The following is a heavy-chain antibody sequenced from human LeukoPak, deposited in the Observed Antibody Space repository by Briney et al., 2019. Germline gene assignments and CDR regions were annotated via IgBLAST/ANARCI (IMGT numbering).Heavy chain of an antibody. CDR3: ARSSSSGYAYYFDY. D-gene: IGHD6-19*01. CDR2: ISDDGTNT. CDR1: GFTFSSYA. Sequence: GGSLRLSCAASGFTFSSYAMHWVRQAPGKGLECVAFISDDGTNTYYADSVKGRFTISRDNSKNTLYLQMDSLRAEDTALFYCARSSSSGYAYYFDYWGQGTLVTVSS. V-gene: IGHV3-30*04. J-gene: IGHJ4*02.